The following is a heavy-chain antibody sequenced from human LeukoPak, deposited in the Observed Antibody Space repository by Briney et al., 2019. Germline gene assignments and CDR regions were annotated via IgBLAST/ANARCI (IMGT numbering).Heavy chain of an antibody. CDR2: ISSSGSTI. J-gene: IGHJ3*02. D-gene: IGHD3-22*01. CDR3: AKDLRKTDYYDSSGYPPSAFDI. CDR1: GFTFSSYE. Sequence: PGGSLRLSCAASGFTFSSYEMNWVRQAPGKGLEWVSYISSSGSTIYYADSVKGRFTISRDNAKHTLYLQMNILRVEDTAVYYCAKDLRKTDYYDSSGYPPSAFDIWGQGTMVTVSS. V-gene: IGHV3-48*03.